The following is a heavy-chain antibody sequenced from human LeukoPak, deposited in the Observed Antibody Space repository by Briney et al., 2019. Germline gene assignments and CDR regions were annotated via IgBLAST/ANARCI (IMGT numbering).Heavy chain of an antibody. CDR3: ARDRTYYYDSSGYSDY. D-gene: IGHD3-22*01. J-gene: IGHJ4*02. V-gene: IGHV3-21*01. Sequence: GSLRLSCAASGFTFSSYSMNWGRQAPGEGLEWVSSISSSSSYIYYADSVKGRFTISRDNAKNSLYLQMNSLRAEDTAVYYCARDRTYYYDSSGYSDYWGQGTLVTVSS. CDR1: GFTFSSYS. CDR2: ISSSSSYI.